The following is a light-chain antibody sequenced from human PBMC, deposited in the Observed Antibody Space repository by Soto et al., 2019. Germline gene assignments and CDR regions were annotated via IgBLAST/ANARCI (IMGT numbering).Light chain of an antibody. J-gene: IGKJ1*01. Sequence: EIVLTQSPGTLSLSPGERATLSCRASQSVSSSLAWYQQKPGQAPRLLIHGASTSATGIPDRFIGSGSGTDLTVTIGTLEADDLAVYSWPQYFSAPWTFGQGTKVEIK. CDR3: PQYFSAPWT. CDR1: QSVSSS. V-gene: IGKV3-20*01. CDR2: GAS.